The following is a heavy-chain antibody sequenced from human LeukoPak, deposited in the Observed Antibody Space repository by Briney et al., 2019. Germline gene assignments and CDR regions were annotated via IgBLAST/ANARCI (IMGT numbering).Heavy chain of an antibody. V-gene: IGHV3-15*01. CDR3: ATAPTRDWLPYFHY. CDR2: ISAGGTT. D-gene: IGHD5-12*01. J-gene: IGHJ4*02. CDR1: GLTFSYAW. Sequence: GGSLRLSCAVSGLTFSYAWMVWVRQAPGKGLEGVARISAGGTTHYAAPVNARFIASRDDSKATVYLQMNSLTTEDTAVYYCATAPTRDWLPYFHYWGQGTVVSVSS.